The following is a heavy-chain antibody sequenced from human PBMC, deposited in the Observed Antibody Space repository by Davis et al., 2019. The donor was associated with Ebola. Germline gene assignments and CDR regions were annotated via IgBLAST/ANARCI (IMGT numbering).Heavy chain of an antibody. J-gene: IGHJ4*02. Sequence: PGGSLRLSCAASGFTFNTYWMHWVRQAPGKGLVWVSRISSDGGITTYADSVKGRFTISRDNSQNSLYLQMNSLRDEDTAVYYCATDRNWDFDYWGQGTLVTVSS. D-gene: IGHD7-27*01. CDR3: ATDRNWDFDY. V-gene: IGHV3-74*01. CDR1: GFTFNTYW. CDR2: ISSDGGIT.